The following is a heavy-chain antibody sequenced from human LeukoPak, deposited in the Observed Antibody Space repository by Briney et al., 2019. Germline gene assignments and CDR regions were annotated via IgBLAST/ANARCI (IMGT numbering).Heavy chain of an antibody. V-gene: IGHV1-69*01. CDR2: IIPLFGRA. CDR3: ASPEENSDYYFVY. CDR1: GGTFRNYA. Sequence: SLKVSCKASGGTFRNYAISWVRQAPGQGLEWMGGIIPLFGRAEYAQKFQGRVTITADESTRTVYLELSSLRSEDTAAYYCASPEENSDYYFVYWGQGTLVTVSS. J-gene: IGHJ4*02. D-gene: IGHD4-11*01.